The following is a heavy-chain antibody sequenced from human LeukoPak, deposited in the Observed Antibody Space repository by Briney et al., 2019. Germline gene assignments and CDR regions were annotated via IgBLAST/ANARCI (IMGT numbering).Heavy chain of an antibody. CDR2: IYYSGST. V-gene: IGHV4-38-2*02. CDR3: ARAANHYSSGWTDY. CDR1: GYSISSSYY. Sequence: KPSETLSLTCTVSGYSISSSYYWGWIRQPPGKGLEWIGSIYYSGSTYYNPSLKSRVTISVDTSKNQFSLKLSSVTAADTAVYYCARAANHYSSGWTDYWGQGTLVTVSS. J-gene: IGHJ4*02. D-gene: IGHD6-19*01.